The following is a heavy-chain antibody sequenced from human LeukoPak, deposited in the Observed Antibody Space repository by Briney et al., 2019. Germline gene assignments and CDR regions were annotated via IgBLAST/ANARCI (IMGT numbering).Heavy chain of an antibody. D-gene: IGHD6-13*01. Sequence: SVKVSCKASGGTFSSYAISWVRQAPGQGLEWMGGIIPIFGTANYAQKFQGRVTITADESTSTAYMELSSLRSEDTAVYYCASRVLAAAGDYYYYGMDVWGKGTTVTVSS. CDR2: IIPIFGTA. CDR1: GGTFSSYA. V-gene: IGHV1-69*01. J-gene: IGHJ6*04. CDR3: ASRVLAAAGDYYYYGMDV.